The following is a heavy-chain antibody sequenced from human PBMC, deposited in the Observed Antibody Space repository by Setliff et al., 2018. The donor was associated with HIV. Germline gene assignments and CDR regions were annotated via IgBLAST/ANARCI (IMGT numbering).Heavy chain of an antibody. CDR1: GGSISSSSYY. V-gene: IGHV3-7*01. Sequence: ETLSLTCTVSGGSISSSSYYWGWVRQGPGKGLEWVANIKQDGSEKYYVDSVRGRFTISRDNTKNSLYLQMNNLRAEDTAVYYCVRDYMWAFDYWGQGTLVTVSS. CDR3: VRDYMWAFDY. J-gene: IGHJ4*02. D-gene: IGHD1-26*01. CDR2: IKQDGSEK.